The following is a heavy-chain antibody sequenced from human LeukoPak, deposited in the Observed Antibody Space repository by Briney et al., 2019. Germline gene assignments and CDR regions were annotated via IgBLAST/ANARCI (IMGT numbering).Heavy chain of an antibody. D-gene: IGHD2-2*01. Sequence: GGSLRLSCAASGFTFSSYSMNWVRQAPGKGLEWVSSISSSSYIYYADSVKGRFTISRDNAKNSLYLQMNSLRAEDTAVYYCARDPAGEDWFDPWGQGTLVTVSS. CDR1: GFTFSSYS. CDR2: ISSSSYI. V-gene: IGHV3-21*01. J-gene: IGHJ5*02. CDR3: ARDPAGEDWFDP.